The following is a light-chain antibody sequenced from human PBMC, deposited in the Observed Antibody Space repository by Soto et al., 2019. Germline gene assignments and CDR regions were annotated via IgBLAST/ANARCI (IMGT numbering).Light chain of an antibody. V-gene: IGKV3-20*01. CDR1: QSVSNSY. CDR3: QQYGTSLYT. Sequence: EIVLTQSPGTLSLSPGERATLPCRASQSVSNSYLAWYQQKPGQAPRLLMYGASNRATGIPDRFSGSGSGTDFTLTISRLEPEDFAGYYCQQYGTSLYTFGQGTKLEIK. J-gene: IGKJ2*01. CDR2: GAS.